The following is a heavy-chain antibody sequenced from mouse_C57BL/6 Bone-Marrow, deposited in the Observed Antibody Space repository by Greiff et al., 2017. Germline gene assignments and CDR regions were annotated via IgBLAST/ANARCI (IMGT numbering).Heavy chain of an antibody. J-gene: IGHJ3*01. CDR1: GYTFTSYG. CDR2: IYPRSGNT. CDR3: ARERIMVYDGPFAY. D-gene: IGHD1-2*01. Sequence: LEESGAELARPGASVKLSCKASGYTFTSYGISWVKQRTGQGLEWIGEIYPRSGNTYYNEKFKGKATLTADKSSSTAYMELRSLTSEDSAVYFCARERIMVYDGPFAYWGQGTLVTVSA. V-gene: IGHV1-81*01.